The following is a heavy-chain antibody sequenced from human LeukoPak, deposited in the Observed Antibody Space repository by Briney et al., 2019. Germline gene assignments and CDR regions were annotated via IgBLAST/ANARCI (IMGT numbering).Heavy chain of an antibody. D-gene: IGHD1-26*01. V-gene: IGHV4-30-4*01. J-gene: IGHJ4*02. CDR3: ASVSVWELATHPGGSFDY. CDR2: IYHTGTT. CDR1: GGLISRIEYY. Sequence: SETLSLTCTVSGGLISRIEYYWSWIRQSPVKGLEWLGHIYHTGTTLYSPHLNNRLTVSVDSSRNQFSLTLNSVTAADTAVYYCASVSVWELATHPGGSFDYWGRGILVTVSS.